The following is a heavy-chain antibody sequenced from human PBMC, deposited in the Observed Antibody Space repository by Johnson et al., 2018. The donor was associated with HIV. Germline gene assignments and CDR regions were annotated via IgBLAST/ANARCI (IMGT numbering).Heavy chain of an antibody. J-gene: IGHJ3*02. CDR3: ARDPGVVEAPRSRVDAFDI. CDR2: ISRSGTTI. D-gene: IGHD2-15*01. V-gene: IGHV3-11*01. Sequence: QMQLVESGGGLVKPGGSLRLSCAASGFTFTDYQMSWIRQAPGKGLEWVSYISRSGTTIYYADSVQGRFTVSRDNAKNSLYLQMTSLRAEDTAVYYCARDPGVVEAPRSRVDAFDIWGQGTMVTVSS. CDR1: GFTFTDYQ.